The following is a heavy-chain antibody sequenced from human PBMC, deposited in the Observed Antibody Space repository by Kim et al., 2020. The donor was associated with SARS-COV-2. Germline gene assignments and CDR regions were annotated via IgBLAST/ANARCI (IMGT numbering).Heavy chain of an antibody. CDR1: GFTFSSYS. Sequence: GGSLRLSCAASGFTFSSYSMNWVRQAPGKGLEWVSYISSSSSTIYYADSVKGRFTISRDNAKNSLYLQMNSLRDEDTAVYYCARGVPRGYDPYYFDYWGQGTLVTVSS. V-gene: IGHV3-48*02. J-gene: IGHJ4*02. D-gene: IGHD5-12*01. CDR2: ISSSSSTI. CDR3: ARGVPRGYDPYYFDY.